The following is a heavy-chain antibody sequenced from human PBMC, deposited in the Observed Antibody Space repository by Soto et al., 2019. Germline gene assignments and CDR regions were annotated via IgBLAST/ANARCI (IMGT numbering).Heavy chain of an antibody. Sequence: SQTLSLTCVISGDSVSSNSAAWNWIRQSPSRGLEWLGRTYYRSKWYNDYAVSVKSRVTINPDTSKNQFSLQLNSVTPEDTAVYYCARASSPNWIWGMNWYFDLRGRGTLVTVSS. J-gene: IGHJ2*01. V-gene: IGHV6-1*01. CDR1: GDSVSSNSAA. CDR3: ARASSPNWIWGMNWYFDL. D-gene: IGHD1-20*01. CDR2: TYYRSKWYN.